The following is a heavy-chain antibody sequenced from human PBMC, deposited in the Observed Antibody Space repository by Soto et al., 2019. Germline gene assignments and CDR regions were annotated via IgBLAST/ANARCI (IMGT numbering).Heavy chain of an antibody. CDR1: GGSISSGGYY. Sequence: SETLSLTCTVSGGSISSGGYYWSWIRQHPGKGLEWIGYIYYSGSTYYNPSLKSRVTISVDTSKNQFSLKLSSVTAADTAVYYCARDSRPFGVAGYFDYWGQGTLVTVSS. CDR3: ARDSRPFGVAGYFDY. D-gene: IGHD3-3*01. CDR2: IYYSGST. J-gene: IGHJ4*02. V-gene: IGHV4-31*03.